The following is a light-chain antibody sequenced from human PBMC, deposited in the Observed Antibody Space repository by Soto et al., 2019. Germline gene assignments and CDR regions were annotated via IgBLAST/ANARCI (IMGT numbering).Light chain of an antibody. J-gene: IGLJ1*01. V-gene: IGLV2-14*01. CDR3: CSYTNSAYI. CDR1: SSDVGGYNY. CDR2: DVS. Sequence: QSVLTQPASVSGSPGQSITISCTGTSSDVGGYNYVSWYQQHPGKAPKLMIYDVSDRPSGVSNRFSGSKSGNTASLTISGLQAEDEADYFCCSYTNSAYIFGPGTKLTVL.